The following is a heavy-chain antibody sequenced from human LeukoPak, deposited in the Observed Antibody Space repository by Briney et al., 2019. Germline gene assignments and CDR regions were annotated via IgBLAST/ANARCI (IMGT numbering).Heavy chain of an antibody. V-gene: IGHV1-2*02. Sequence: ASVKVSCKASGYTFTGYYMHWVRQAPGQGLEWMGWINPNSGGTNYAQKFQGRVTMTRDTSISTAYMELSRLRSDDTAVYYCARDVVGATLRFGMDVWGQGTTVTVSS. CDR2: INPNSGGT. D-gene: IGHD1-26*01. CDR1: GYTFTGYY. CDR3: ARDVVGATLRFGMDV. J-gene: IGHJ6*02.